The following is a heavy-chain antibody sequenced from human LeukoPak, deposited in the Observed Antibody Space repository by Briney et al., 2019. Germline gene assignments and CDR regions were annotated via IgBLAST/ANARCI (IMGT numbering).Heavy chain of an antibody. J-gene: IGHJ5*02. Sequence: RASVKVSCKASGYTFTSYAMNWVRQAPGQGLEWMGWINTNTGNPTYAQGFTGRFVFSLDTSVSTAYLQISSLKAEDTAVYYCARGRGKEPGYYYGSGITHVFDPWGQGTLVTVSS. CDR3: ARGRGKEPGYYYGSGITHVFDP. CDR1: GYTFTSYA. D-gene: IGHD3-10*01. CDR2: INTNTGNP. V-gene: IGHV7-4-1*02.